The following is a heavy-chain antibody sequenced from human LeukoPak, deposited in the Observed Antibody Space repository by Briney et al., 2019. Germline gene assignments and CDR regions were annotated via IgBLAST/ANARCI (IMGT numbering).Heavy chain of an antibody. V-gene: IGHV3-23*01. CDR3: AKRRYYDSSGYDFDY. CDR1: GFTFSSYA. CDR2: ISGSGGST. Sequence: GGSLRLSCAASGFTFSSYAMSWVRQAPGKGLEWVSAISGSGGSTYYADSVKGRFTISRDNSKNTLYLQMNTLRAEDTAVYYCAKRRYYDSSGYDFDYWGQGTLVTVSS. D-gene: IGHD3-22*01. J-gene: IGHJ4*02.